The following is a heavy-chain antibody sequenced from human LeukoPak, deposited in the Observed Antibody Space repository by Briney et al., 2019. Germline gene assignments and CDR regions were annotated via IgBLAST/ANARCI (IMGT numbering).Heavy chain of an antibody. Sequence: GGSLRLSCAASGFTFSNYAMTWVRQAPGKGLESVSVISGSGSNTDYADSVKGRFTISRDNSKNTLSLQMNSLRAEDTAIYYCARFPEYSGFDYWGQGTLVTVSS. CDR2: ISGSGSNT. V-gene: IGHV3-23*01. CDR1: GFTFSNYA. CDR3: ARFPEYSGFDY. D-gene: IGHD6-6*01. J-gene: IGHJ4*02.